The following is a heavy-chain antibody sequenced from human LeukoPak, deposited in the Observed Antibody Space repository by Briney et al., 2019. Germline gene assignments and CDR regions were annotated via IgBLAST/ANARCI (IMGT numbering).Heavy chain of an antibody. Sequence: PGRSLRLSCAASGFTFDDYAMHWVRQAPGKGLEWVSGISWNSGSIGYADSVKGRFTISRDNAKNTVYLQMNNLRAEDTAVYYCARSQQGHSYGLNWGQGTLVTVSS. CDR3: ARSQQGHSYGLN. CDR2: ISWNSGSI. D-gene: IGHD5-18*01. V-gene: IGHV3-9*01. J-gene: IGHJ4*02. CDR1: GFTFDDYA.